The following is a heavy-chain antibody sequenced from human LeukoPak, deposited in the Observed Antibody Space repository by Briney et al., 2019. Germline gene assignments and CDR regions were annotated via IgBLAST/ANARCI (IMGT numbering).Heavy chain of an antibody. V-gene: IGHV1-69*04. CDR3: ARDQGYSGSLRSGYGMDV. J-gene: IGHJ6*02. D-gene: IGHD1-26*01. CDR1: GGTFSSYA. CDR2: IIPILGIA. Sequence: ASVKVSCKASGGTFSSYAISLVRQAPRQGLEWMGRIIPILGIANYAQKFQGRVTITADKSTSTAYMELSSLRSEDTAVYYCARDQGYSGSLRSGYGMDVWGQGTTVTVSS.